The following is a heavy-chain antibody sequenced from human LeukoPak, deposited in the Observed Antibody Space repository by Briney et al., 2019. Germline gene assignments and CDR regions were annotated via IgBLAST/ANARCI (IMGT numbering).Heavy chain of an antibody. D-gene: IGHD1-1*01. Sequence: SETLSLTCTVSGGSISSYYWSWIRQPPGKGLEWIWYIYYSGSTNYNPSLKSRVTISGDTSKNQFSLKLSSVTAADTAVYYCARDLMIGTMVGWFDPWGQGTLVTVSS. J-gene: IGHJ5*02. V-gene: IGHV4-59*01. CDR2: IYYSGST. CDR3: ARDLMIGTMVGWFDP. CDR1: GGSISSYY.